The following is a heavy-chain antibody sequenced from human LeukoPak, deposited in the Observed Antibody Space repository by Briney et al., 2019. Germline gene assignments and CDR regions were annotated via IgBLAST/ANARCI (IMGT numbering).Heavy chain of an antibody. CDR3: AREQRSGYYDSSGPPRWYFDY. CDR1: GDSVSSNSAA. V-gene: IGHV6-1*01. J-gene: IGHJ4*02. CDR2: TYYRSKWYN. Sequence: SQTLPLTCAISGDSVSSNSAAWNWIRQSPSRGLEWLGRTYYRSKWYNDYAVSVKSRITINPDTSKNQFSLQLNSVTPEDTAVYYCAREQRSGYYDSSGPPRWYFDYWGQGTLVTVSS. D-gene: IGHD3-22*01.